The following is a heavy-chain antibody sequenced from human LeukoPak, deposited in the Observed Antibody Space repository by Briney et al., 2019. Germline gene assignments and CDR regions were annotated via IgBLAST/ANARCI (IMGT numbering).Heavy chain of an antibody. J-gene: IGHJ6*03. CDR2: INPSGGST. CDR1: GYTFTSYY. D-gene: IGHD5-18*01. Sequence: GASVKVSCKASGYTFTSYYMHWVRQAPGQGLEWMGLINPSGGSTSYAQKFQGRVTMTRDMSTSTVYMELSNLRSEDTAVYYCASGGTNGYSYGLDYYYYYMDVWGKGTTVTVSS. CDR3: ASGGTNGYSYGLDYYYYYMDV. V-gene: IGHV1-46*01.